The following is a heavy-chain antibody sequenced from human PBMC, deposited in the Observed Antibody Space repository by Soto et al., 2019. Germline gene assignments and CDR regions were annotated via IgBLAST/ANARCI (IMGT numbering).Heavy chain of an antibody. D-gene: IGHD1-1*01. CDR2: ISYDGVNK. CDR3: ATSVYNWNDGFFDY. Sequence: QVQLVESGGGVVQPGRSLRLSCAASGFTFSTYGMHWVRQAPGKGLEWVAVISYDGVNKYYADSVKGRFTISRDNSKNTLYLQMTGLRAEDTAVYYCATSVYNWNDGFFDYWGQGTLVTVSS. CDR1: GFTFSTYG. V-gene: IGHV3-30*03. J-gene: IGHJ4*02.